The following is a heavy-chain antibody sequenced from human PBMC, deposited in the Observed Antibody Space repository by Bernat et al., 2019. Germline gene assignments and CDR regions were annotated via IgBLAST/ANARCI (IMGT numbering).Heavy chain of an antibody. J-gene: IGHJ4*02. V-gene: IGHV3-66*01. CDR1: GFTVSSNY. CDR3: ARDLGSSSRYYFDY. D-gene: IGHD6-13*01. Sequence: EVQLVESGGGLVQPGGSLRLSCAASGFTVSSNYMSWVRQAPGKGLEWVSVIYSGGSTYYADSVKGRFTISRDNSKNTLYLQMNSLRAEDTAVYYCARDLGSSSRYYFDYWGQGTLVTVSS. CDR2: IYSGGST.